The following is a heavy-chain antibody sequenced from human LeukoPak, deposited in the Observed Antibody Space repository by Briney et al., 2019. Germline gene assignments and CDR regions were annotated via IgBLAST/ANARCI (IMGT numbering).Heavy chain of an antibody. D-gene: IGHD5-12*01. CDR3: AREYSDYPYFFDS. CDR2: IFHSGST. Sequence: SQTLSLTCAVSGGSISSGTYSWNWIRQPPGKGLEWVGYIFHSGSTYYSPTLKSRVTISVDTSQTQFSLKLSSVTAADTAMYYCAREYSDYPYFFDSWGQGALVTVSS. CDR1: GGSISSGTYS. J-gene: IGHJ4*02. V-gene: IGHV4-30-2*01.